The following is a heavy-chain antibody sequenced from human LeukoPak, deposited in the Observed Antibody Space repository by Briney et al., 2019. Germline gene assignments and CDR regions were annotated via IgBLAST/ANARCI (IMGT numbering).Heavy chain of an antibody. CDR1: GFTFTRSA. J-gene: IGHJ3*02. V-gene: IGHV1-58*02. CDR2: MVVGSGNT. CDR3: AATLLWFGERDDAFDI. Sequence: TCAAAGFTFTRSAMLGYARARGERVGWRGWMVVGSGNTNYAQKFQERVTITRDMSTGTAYMELSSLRSEDTAVYYCAATLLWFGERDDAFDIWGQGTMVTVSS. D-gene: IGHD3-10*01.